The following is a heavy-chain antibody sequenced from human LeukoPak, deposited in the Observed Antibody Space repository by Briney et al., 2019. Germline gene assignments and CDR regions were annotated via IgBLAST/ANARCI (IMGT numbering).Heavy chain of an antibody. D-gene: IGHD6-13*01. CDR1: GFTFSSYS. J-gene: IGHJ4*02. CDR2: ISSSSSTI. CDR3: ARASGYSSSTLDY. V-gene: IGHV3-48*01. Sequence: PGGSLRLSCAASGFTFSSYSMNWVRQAPGKGLEWVSYISSSSSTIYYADSVKGRFTISRDNAKNSLYLQMNSLRAEDTAVYYCARASGYSSSTLDYWGQGTLVTVSS.